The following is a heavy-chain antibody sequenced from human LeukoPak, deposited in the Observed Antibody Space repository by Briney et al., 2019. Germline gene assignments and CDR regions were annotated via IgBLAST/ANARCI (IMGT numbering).Heavy chain of an antibody. Sequence: PGGSLRLSCAASGFTFNNYDMHWVRQAPGKGLEKVAVIWYDGSNKYYVDSVKGRFTISRDNSKNTLYLQKNGLRAEDTAVYYGARVPYYSGMDVWGQGTTVTVSS. CDR1: GFTFNNYD. J-gene: IGHJ6*02. V-gene: IGHV3-33*01. CDR2: IWYDGSNK. CDR3: ARVPYYSGMDV.